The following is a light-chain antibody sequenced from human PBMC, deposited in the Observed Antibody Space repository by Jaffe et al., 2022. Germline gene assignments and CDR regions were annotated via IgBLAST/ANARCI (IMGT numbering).Light chain of an antibody. Sequence: QSALTQPPSASGSPGQSVTISCTGTNSDVGGYNFVSWYQQHPGKAPKLMIYEVSKRPSGVPDRFSGSKSGNTASLTVSGLQAEDEADYYCSSYAGGNNLVFGGGTKLTVL. V-gene: IGLV2-8*01. J-gene: IGLJ2*01. CDR1: NSDVGGYNF. CDR2: EVS. CDR3: SSYAGGNNLV.